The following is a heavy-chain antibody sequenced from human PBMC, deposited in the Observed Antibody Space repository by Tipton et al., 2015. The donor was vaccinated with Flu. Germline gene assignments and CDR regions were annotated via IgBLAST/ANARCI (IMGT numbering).Heavy chain of an antibody. CDR3: ARRDYSNYVSEPKNWFHP. CDR1: GDSISSDFY. D-gene: IGHD4-11*01. Sequence: TLSLTCAVSGDSISSDFYWAWVRQLPGKGLEWIGNVHRSGNTYHNPTLKSWVTISVDTSEKQFSLKLSSVTAADTAVYYCARRDYSNYVSEPKNWFHPWGQGTLVTVSS. CDR2: VHRSGNT. V-gene: IGHV4-38-2*01. J-gene: IGHJ5*02.